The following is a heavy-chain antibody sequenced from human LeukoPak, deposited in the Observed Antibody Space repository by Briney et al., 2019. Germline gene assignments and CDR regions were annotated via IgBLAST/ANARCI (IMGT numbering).Heavy chain of an antibody. CDR2: ISGSGGST. D-gene: IGHD6-19*01. CDR3: AKADRGWYADFDY. Sequence: GGSLRLSCAASGFTFSSYAMSWVCQAPGKGLEWVSAISGSGGSTYYADSVKGRFTISRDNSKNTLYLQMNSLRAEGTAVYYCAKADRGWYADFDYWGQGTLVTVSS. J-gene: IGHJ4*02. CDR1: GFTFSSYA. V-gene: IGHV3-23*01.